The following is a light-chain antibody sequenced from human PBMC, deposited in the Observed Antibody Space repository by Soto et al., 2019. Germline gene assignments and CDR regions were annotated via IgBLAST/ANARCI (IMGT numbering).Light chain of an antibody. CDR1: QSVSSSF. CDR2: GAS. V-gene: IGKV3-20*01. Sequence: EIVLTQSPGTLSLSPGERATLSCRASQSVSSSFLAWYQQKAGQAPRLLIYGASSRATGIPDRFSGSGSGTDFTLTISRLEPEAFAVYYCQQYDSSPWTFGQWTNVEIK. CDR3: QQYDSSPWT. J-gene: IGKJ1*01.